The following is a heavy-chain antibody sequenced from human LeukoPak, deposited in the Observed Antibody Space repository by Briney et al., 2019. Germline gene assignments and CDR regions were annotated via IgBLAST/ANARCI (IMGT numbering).Heavy chain of an antibody. CDR3: ARLRYYAVDV. Sequence: PGGSLRLSCAASGFTFNTFDMTWVRQAPGKGLEWVSYISSGSSSRYYADSVKGRFTISRDTAKNSLYLQMNSLRAEDTAVYFCARLRYYAVDVWGQGTTVIVSS. J-gene: IGHJ6*02. CDR2: ISSGSSSR. V-gene: IGHV3-48*01. CDR1: GFTFNTFD.